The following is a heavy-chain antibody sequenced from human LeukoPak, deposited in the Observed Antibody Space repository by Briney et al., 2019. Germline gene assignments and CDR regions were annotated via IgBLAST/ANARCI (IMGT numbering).Heavy chain of an antibody. Sequence: SETLSLTCTVSGGSISSSSYYWGWIRQPPGKGLEWIGSIYYSGSTYYNPSPKSRVTISVDTSKNQFSLKLSSVTAADTAVYYCATRRSYSNYVSYYFDYWGQGTLVTVSS. V-gene: IGHV4-39*01. CDR3: ATRRSYSNYVSYYFDY. CDR2: IYYSGST. J-gene: IGHJ4*02. D-gene: IGHD4-11*01. CDR1: GGSISSSSYY.